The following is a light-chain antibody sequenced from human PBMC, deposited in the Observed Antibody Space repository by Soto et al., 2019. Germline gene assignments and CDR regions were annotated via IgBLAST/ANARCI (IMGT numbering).Light chain of an antibody. Sequence: DIQLTQSPSFLSASVGDRVTITCRASQGISSYLACYQQKPGKAPNLLISAASTLQSGVPSRFSGSGSGTEFTLTISSLQPEDFATYYCQQLIGYPYTFGQGTTLEI. CDR2: AAS. CDR3: QQLIGYPYT. J-gene: IGKJ2*01. CDR1: QGISSY. V-gene: IGKV1-9*01.